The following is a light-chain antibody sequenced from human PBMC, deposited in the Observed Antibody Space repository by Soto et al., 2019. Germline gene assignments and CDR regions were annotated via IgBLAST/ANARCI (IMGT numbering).Light chain of an antibody. CDR1: QSISDW. V-gene: IGKV1-5*01. J-gene: IGKJ4*01. Sequence: DIQMTQSPSTLSASVGDRVTITCLASQSISDWLAWFQQKPGKAPKVLIYDASTLESGVPSRFSGSGSGTEFTLTISSLQSEDFAVYYCQQYNDRPPLTFGGGTKVDI. CDR3: QQYNDRPPLT. CDR2: DAS.